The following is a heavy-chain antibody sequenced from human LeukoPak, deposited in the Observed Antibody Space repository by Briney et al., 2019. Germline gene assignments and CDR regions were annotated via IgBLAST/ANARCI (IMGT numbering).Heavy chain of an antibody. J-gene: IGHJ1*01. CDR2: ISDRGSST. Sequence: GGSLTLSCADSGFTFSSFAMSWVRQAPGKGLEWVSAISDRGSSTYYSDSVKGRFTISRDNSKNTLYLQMDSLRAGDTALYYCATPGIGRSPAPFDLWGQGTLVTVSS. D-gene: IGHD1-26*01. CDR1: GFTFSSFA. CDR3: ATPGIGRSPAPFDL. V-gene: IGHV3-23*01.